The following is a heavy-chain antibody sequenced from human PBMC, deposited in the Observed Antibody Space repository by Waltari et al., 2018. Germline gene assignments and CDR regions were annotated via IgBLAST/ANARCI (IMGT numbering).Heavy chain of an antibody. CDR1: GGSISSYY. J-gene: IGHJ3*02. CDR2: IYYSGST. D-gene: IGHD3-10*01. CDR3: ARGLSMVRGVTQPDAFDI. V-gene: IGHV4-59*01. Sequence: QVQLQESGPGLVKPSETLSLTCTVSGGSISSYYWSWIRRPPGKGLEWIGYIYYSGSTNYNPSLKSRVTISVDTSKNQFSLKLSSVTAADTAVYYCARGLSMVRGVTQPDAFDIWGQGTMVTVSS.